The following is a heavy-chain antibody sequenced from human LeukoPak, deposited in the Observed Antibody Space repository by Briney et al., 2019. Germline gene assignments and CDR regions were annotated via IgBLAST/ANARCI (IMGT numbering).Heavy chain of an antibody. J-gene: IGHJ4*02. CDR1: GYSISSGYY. CDR2: IYHTGST. V-gene: IGHV4-38-2*02. D-gene: IGHD1-1*01. Sequence: SETLSLTCTVSGYSISSGYYWGWIRQPPGKGLEWIGTIYHTGSTDYNPSLKSRVTISVDTSKTQFSLRLRSVTAADTAVYYCATQRFYGSRPFDYWGQGTLVTVSS. CDR3: ATQRFYGSRPFDY.